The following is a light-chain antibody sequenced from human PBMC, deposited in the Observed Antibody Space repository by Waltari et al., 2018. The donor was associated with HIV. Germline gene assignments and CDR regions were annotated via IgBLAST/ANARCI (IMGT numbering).Light chain of an antibody. V-gene: IGLV1-47*01. Sequence: QSVLTQSPSASGTPGQRVPISCSGSSSNIGSNYVYWYQQLPGTAPNLLIYGSNQRPPGVPDRFSGSKSGTSASLAISGLRSEDEADYYCAAWDDSLSGRVFGGGTKLTVL. CDR1: SSNIGSNY. CDR2: GSN. CDR3: AAWDDSLSGRV. J-gene: IGLJ3*02.